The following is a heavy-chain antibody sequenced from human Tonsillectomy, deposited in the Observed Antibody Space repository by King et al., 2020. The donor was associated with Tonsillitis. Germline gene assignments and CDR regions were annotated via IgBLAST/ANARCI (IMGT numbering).Heavy chain of an antibody. V-gene: IGHV3-7*01. Sequence: VQLVESGGGLVQPGGSLRLSCAASGFPFSSYWMTWVRQAPGKGLEWVANIKQDGSEKYCVDSVKGRFTISRDNANNSLYLQMNSLRAEDTAVYYGARERGDFFYPYMDVGGEGSTVTASS. CDR2: IKQDGSEK. J-gene: IGHJ6*03. D-gene: IGHD7-27*01. CDR3: ARERGDFFYPYMDV. CDR1: GFPFSSYW.